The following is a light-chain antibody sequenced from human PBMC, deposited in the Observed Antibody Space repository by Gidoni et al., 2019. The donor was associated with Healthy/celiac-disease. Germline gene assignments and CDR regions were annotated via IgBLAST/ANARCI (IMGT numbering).Light chain of an antibody. Sequence: EIVLTQSPATLSLSPGERATLSCRASQSVSSYLAWYQQKPGQAPRLLIYDASNRATGIPARFSGSGSGTDFTLTISSLEPEDFAVYYCQQANTFXQXTKLEIK. CDR2: DAS. CDR3: QQANT. J-gene: IGKJ2*01. V-gene: IGKV3-11*01. CDR1: QSVSSY.